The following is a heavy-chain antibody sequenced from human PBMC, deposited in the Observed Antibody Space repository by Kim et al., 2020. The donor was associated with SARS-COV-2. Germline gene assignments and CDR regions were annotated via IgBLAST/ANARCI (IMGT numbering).Heavy chain of an antibody. CDR3: ARRQLYCSGGSCYSSWYFDL. Sequence: SETLSLTCTVSGGSISSSSYYWGWIRQPPGKGLEWIGSIYYSGSTYYNPSLKSRVTISVDTSKNQFSLKLSSVTAADTAVYYCARRQLYCSGGSCYSSWYFDLWGRGTLVTVSS. J-gene: IGHJ2*01. CDR1: GGSISSSSYY. D-gene: IGHD2-15*01. CDR2: IYYSGST. V-gene: IGHV4-39*01.